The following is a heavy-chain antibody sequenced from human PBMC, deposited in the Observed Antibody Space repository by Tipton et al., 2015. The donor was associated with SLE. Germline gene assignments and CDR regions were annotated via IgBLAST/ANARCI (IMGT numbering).Heavy chain of an antibody. V-gene: IGHV4-39*01. D-gene: IGHD1-26*01. CDR2: IYYSGST. Sequence: TLSLTCTVSGGSISSSSYYWGWIRQPPGKGLEWIGSIYYSGSTYYNPSLKSRFTISVDTSKNQFSLKPSSVTAADTAVYYCARHRIVGATDDAFDIWGQGTMVTVSS. CDR1: GGSISSSSYY. CDR3: ARHRIVGATDDAFDI. J-gene: IGHJ3*02.